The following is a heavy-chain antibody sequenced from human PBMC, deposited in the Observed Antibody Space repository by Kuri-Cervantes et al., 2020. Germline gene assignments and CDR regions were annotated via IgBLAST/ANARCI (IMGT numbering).Heavy chain of an antibody. CDR1: GYSISSSYY. J-gene: IGHJ4*02. V-gene: IGHV4-38-2*01. CDR2: YHHSGST. D-gene: IGHD6-19*01. CDR3: ARGAWGSGGSNRDY. Sequence: GSLRLSCAVSGYSISSSYYWGWIRQPPGKGLEWIGSYHHSGSTVYTPSLNSRVTMSMDTSKNQFSLKLSSVTAADTAVYYCARGAWGSGGSNRDYWGQGTLVTVSS.